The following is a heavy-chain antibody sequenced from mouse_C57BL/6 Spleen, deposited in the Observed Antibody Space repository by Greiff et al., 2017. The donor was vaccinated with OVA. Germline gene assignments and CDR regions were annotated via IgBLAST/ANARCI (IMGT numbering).Heavy chain of an antibody. J-gene: IGHJ3*01. D-gene: IGHD1-1*01. CDR1: GYTFTDYE. CDR3: TSPDGSSYFGFAY. V-gene: IGHV1-15*01. CDR2: IDPETGGT. Sequence: VKLMESGAELVRPGASVTLSCKASGYTFTDYEMHWVKQTPVHGLEWIGAIDPETGGTAYNQKFKGKAILTADKSSSTAYMELRSLTSEDSAVYYCTSPDGSSYFGFAYWGQGTLVTVSA.